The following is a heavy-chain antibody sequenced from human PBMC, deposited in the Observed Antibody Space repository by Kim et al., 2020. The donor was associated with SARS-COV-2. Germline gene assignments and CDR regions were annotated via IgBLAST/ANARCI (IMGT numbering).Heavy chain of an antibody. Sequence: GGSLRLSCAASGFTFSTYPMHWVRQAPGQGPECVGVISIDGSEKYYADSVKGRFTISRDNSKNTIFLQMNSLTVEDTALYYCARATPDGYNLIDYWGQGTLVTVSS. V-gene: IGHV3-30*04. J-gene: IGHJ4*02. CDR1: GFTFSTYP. D-gene: IGHD6-25*01. CDR3: ARATPDGYNLIDY. CDR2: ISIDGSEK.